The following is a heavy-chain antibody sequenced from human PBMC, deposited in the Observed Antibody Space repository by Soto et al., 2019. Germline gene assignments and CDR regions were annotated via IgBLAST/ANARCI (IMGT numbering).Heavy chain of an antibody. V-gene: IGHV1-69*01. CDR1: GGTFSSYA. CDR3: ARDSYSSSWYSHYYYGMDV. J-gene: IGHJ6*02. D-gene: IGHD6-13*01. Sequence: QVQLVQSGAEVKKPGSSVKVSCKASGGTFSSYAISWVRQAPGQGLEWMGGIIPIFGIANYAHKFLGRVTITGDESTSTAYMELSSLRSENTAVYYCARDSYSSSWYSHYYYGMDVWGQGTTVTVSS. CDR2: IIPIFGIA.